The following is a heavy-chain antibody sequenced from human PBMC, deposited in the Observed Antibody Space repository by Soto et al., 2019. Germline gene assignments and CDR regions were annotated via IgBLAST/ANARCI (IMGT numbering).Heavy chain of an antibody. CDR3: ATYSGRYPTLDY. D-gene: IGHD1-26*01. Sequence: GGSLRLSCAASDFSFSNAWMNWVRQAPGKGLEWVGRIKSKTDGGTTDYAAPVKGRFTISRDDSRNTLYLQVNSLKTEDTAMYYCATYSGRYPTLDYWGQGTLVTVSS. CDR1: DFSFSNAW. CDR2: IKSKTDGGTT. V-gene: IGHV3-15*07. J-gene: IGHJ4*02.